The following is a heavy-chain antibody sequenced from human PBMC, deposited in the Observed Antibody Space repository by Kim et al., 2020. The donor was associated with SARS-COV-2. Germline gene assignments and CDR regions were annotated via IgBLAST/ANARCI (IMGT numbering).Heavy chain of an antibody. J-gene: IGHJ6*02. Sequence: GGSLRLSCAASGFTFSSYAMSWVRQAPGKGLEWVSAISGSGGSTYYADSVKGRFTISRDNSKNTLYLQMNSLRAEDTAVYYCAKVGSCTNGVCYDRYGMDVWGQGTTVTVSS. V-gene: IGHV3-23*01. D-gene: IGHD2-8*01. CDR3: AKVGSCTNGVCYDRYGMDV. CDR1: GFTFSSYA. CDR2: ISGSGGST.